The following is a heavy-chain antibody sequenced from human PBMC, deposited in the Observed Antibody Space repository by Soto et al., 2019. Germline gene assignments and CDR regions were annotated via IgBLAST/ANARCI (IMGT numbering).Heavy chain of an antibody. V-gene: IGHV1-69*13. Sequence: GASVKVSCKVSGRTFKSYAISWLRQAPGQGLEWMGGFIAMFGTANYAQKFQGRVTITADDSTSTAYMVLSSLRSEYTAIFFCARGLTVYSAVLHYFYAMYVWGQGTTVTVSS. D-gene: IGHD2-8*01. CDR2: FIAMFGTA. CDR3: ARGLTVYSAVLHYFYAMYV. CDR1: GRTFKSYA. J-gene: IGHJ6*02.